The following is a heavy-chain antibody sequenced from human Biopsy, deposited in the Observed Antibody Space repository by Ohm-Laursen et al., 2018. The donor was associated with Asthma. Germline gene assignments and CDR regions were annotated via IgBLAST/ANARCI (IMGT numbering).Heavy chain of an antibody. CDR2: ISVYNGNT. D-gene: IGHD3-10*01. Sequence: GSSVKVSCKTSGYTFNSAGITWVRQAPGQGLEWMGWISVYNGNTKVAQKLQDRVTMITDTSTSTAYMELRSLRSDDPAGYFCARAVDYSHYYGIDVWGQGTTVTVS. J-gene: IGHJ6*02. CDR1: GYTFNSAG. CDR3: ARAVDYSHYYGIDV. V-gene: IGHV1-18*01.